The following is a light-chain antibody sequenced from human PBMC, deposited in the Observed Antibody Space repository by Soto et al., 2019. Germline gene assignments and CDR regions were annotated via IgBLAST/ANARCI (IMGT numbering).Light chain of an antibody. CDR3: KQYYNWPPRVT. CDR1: QSVTSN. Sequence: EIVMTQSPATLSVSPGERATLACRASQSVTSNLAWYQQKPGQAPRLLIYGASTKATGIPARFSGSGSGTEFTLTISRQQPEDFAVYYCKQYYNWPPRVTFGGGTKVEIK. V-gene: IGKV3-15*01. CDR2: GAS. J-gene: IGKJ4*01.